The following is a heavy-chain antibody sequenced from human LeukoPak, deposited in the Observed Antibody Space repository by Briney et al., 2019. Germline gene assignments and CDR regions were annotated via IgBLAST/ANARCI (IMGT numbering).Heavy chain of an antibody. CDR2: LWHSGNT. J-gene: IGHJ4*02. V-gene: IGHV4-38-2*02. CDR1: GYSISSGYY. Sequence: SETLSLTCSVSGYSISSGYYWAWIRQSPGKGLEWIGSLWHSGNTYYNPSLKSRVTISVDTSKNQFSLKLSSVTAADTAVYYCARGGLVMPFDYWGQGTLVTVSS. CDR3: ARGGLVMPFDY. D-gene: IGHD3/OR15-3a*01.